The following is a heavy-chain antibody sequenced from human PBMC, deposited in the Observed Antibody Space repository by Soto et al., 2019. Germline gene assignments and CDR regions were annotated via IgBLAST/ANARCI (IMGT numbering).Heavy chain of an antibody. V-gene: IGHV3-23*01. D-gene: IGHD3-16*01. J-gene: IGHJ4*02. CDR1: GFTFSSHA. CDR3: AKKSGSYAYFED. Sequence: EVQLLESGGALGQPGWSLRLSCAASGFTFSSHAMRGVRQAPGRGLEWVSSVSASGDRTYYADSVKGRFTISRDNAKNTVSLQMNSLRAEDTALYYCAKKSGSYAYFEDWGQGTLVTVSS. CDR2: VSASGDRT.